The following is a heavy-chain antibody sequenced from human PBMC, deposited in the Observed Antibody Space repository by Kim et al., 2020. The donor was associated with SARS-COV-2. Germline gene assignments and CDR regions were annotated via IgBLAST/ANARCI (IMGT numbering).Heavy chain of an antibody. Sequence: SQTLSLTCAISGESVSSDPVAWNWIRQSPSRGLEWLGRTFYSSKWYNEYAVSVKSRISINPDTSKNQFSLQLDSVTPEDTAVYDCARDGPGVEMPFDYWG. CDR3: ARDGPGVEMPFDY. D-gene: IGHD2-21*01. J-gene: IGHJ4*01. V-gene: IGHV6-1*01. CDR2: TFYSSKWYN. CDR1: GESVSSDPVA.